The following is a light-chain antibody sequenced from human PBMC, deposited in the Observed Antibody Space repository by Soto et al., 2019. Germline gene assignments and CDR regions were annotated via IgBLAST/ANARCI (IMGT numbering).Light chain of an antibody. CDR1: SGDIGGYNY. J-gene: IGLJ2*01. CDR2: EAT. CDR3: SSYTTNITPVV. V-gene: IGLV2-14*01. Sequence: QSALTQPASVSGSPGQSITISCTGTSGDIGGYNYVSWYQQHPGKAPKLLISEATNRPSGVSNRFSGSKSGNTASLTISGLQAEDEADYYCSSYTTNITPVVFGGGTKVTVL.